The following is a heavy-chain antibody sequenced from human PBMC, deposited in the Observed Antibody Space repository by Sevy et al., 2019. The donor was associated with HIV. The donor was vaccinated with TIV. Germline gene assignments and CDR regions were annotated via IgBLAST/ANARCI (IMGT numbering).Heavy chain of an antibody. CDR2: IYSDGST. J-gene: IGHJ4*02. D-gene: IGHD5-18*01. Sequence: GGSLRLSCAASGFPVSSNYMSWVRQAPGKGLEWVSVIYSDGSTYHADSVKGRFTISRDNSRNTLYLQMNSLRVEDTAVYYCARGKSGYGYGLDYWGQGTLVTVSS. V-gene: IGHV3-66*01. CDR3: ARGKSGYGYGLDY. CDR1: GFPVSSNY.